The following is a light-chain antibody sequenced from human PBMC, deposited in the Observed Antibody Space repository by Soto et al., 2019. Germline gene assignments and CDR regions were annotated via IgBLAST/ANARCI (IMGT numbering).Light chain of an antibody. Sequence: DIQITQSTCSMSASIGDRVSITCQASQDISKFLNWYQHKPGQAPSLLIYDASKSQFGVPSRFSGSGSGTDFTFTISSLQPEDNATYYCQQYENRPYTFGPGTKVDI. CDR1: QDISKF. V-gene: IGKV1-33*01. CDR3: QQYENRPYT. J-gene: IGKJ3*01. CDR2: DAS.